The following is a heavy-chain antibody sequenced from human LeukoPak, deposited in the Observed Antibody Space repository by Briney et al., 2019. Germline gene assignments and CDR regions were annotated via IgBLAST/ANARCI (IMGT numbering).Heavy chain of an antibody. CDR3: AKGIGFGSGSYHDY. D-gene: IGHD3-10*01. CDR2: ISGSGGST. J-gene: IGHJ4*02. Sequence: PGGSLRLSCAASGFTFSSYGMSWVRQAPGKGLEWVSAISGSGGSTYYADSVKGRFTISRDNSKNTLYLQMNSLRAEDTAVYYCAKGIGFGSGSYHDYWGQGTLVTVSS. CDR1: GFTFSSYG. V-gene: IGHV3-23*01.